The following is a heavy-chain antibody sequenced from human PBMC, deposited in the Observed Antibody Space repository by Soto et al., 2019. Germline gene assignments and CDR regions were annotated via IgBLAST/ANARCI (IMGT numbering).Heavy chain of an antibody. J-gene: IGHJ6*02. V-gene: IGHV1-69*13. CDR2: IIPIFGTA. Sequence: ASVKVSCKASGGTFSSYAISWVRQAPGQGLEWMGGIIPIFGTANYAQKFQGRVTITADESTSKAYMELSSLRSEDTAVYYCASFPPIVVVPAARFYYYGMDVWGQGTTVTVSS. D-gene: IGHD2-2*01. CDR1: GGTFSSYA. CDR3: ASFPPIVVVPAARFYYYGMDV.